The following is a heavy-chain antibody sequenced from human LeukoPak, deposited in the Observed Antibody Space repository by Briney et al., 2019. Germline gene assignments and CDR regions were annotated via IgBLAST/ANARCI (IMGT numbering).Heavy chain of an antibody. CDR1: GFTFSSYS. D-gene: IGHD2-2*01. V-gene: IGHV3-21*01. Sequence: GGSLRLSCAASGFTFSSYSMNWVRQAPGKGLEWVSSISSSSSYIYYADSVKGRFTISRDNAKNSLYLQMNSLRAKDTAVYYCARERTSSTPYYYYGMDVWGQGTTVTVSS. CDR2: ISSSSSYI. CDR3: ARERTSSTPYYYYGMDV. J-gene: IGHJ6*02.